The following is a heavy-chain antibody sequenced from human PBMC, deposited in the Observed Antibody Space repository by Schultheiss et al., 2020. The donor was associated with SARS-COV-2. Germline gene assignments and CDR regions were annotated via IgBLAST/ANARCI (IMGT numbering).Heavy chain of an antibody. J-gene: IGHJ4*02. V-gene: IGHV3-74*01. D-gene: IGHD5-12*01. CDR1: GFSFRSYW. CDR3: TVADIVATIRSDY. Sequence: ESLKISCAASGFSFRSYWMHWVRQAPGKGLVWVSRINSDGSSTSYADSVKGRFTMSRDNAKNTLYLQMNSLRAEDTAVYYCTVADIVATIRSDYWGQGTLVTVSS. CDR2: INSDGSST.